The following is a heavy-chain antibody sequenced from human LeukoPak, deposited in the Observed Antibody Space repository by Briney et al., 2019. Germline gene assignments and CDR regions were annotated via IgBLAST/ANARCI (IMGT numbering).Heavy chain of an antibody. CDR3: ASKRGYRREFDY. Sequence: PGGSLRLSCLGSGFTFNTFWISWVRQTPGKGLEWVANIKENGSEKYYVDSVKGRFTISRDNAKNSLFLQMNTLRVEDTAVYYCASKRGYRREFDYWGQGTLVTVSS. CDR2: IKENGSEK. V-gene: IGHV3-7*01. D-gene: IGHD1-1*01. CDR1: GFTFNTFW. J-gene: IGHJ4*02.